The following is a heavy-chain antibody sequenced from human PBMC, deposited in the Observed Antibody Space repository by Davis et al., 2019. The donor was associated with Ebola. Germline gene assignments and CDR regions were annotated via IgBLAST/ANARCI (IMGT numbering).Heavy chain of an antibody. Sequence: MPGGSLRLSCTVSGGSISSYYWSWIRQPPGKGLEWIGYIYYSGSTNYNPSLKSRVTISVDTSKNQFSLKLSSVTAADTAVYYCVGSPYYYYGMDVWGQGTTVTVSS. J-gene: IGHJ6*02. D-gene: IGHD1-26*01. V-gene: IGHV4-59*01. CDR3: VGSPYYYYGMDV. CDR2: IYYSGST. CDR1: GGSISSYY.